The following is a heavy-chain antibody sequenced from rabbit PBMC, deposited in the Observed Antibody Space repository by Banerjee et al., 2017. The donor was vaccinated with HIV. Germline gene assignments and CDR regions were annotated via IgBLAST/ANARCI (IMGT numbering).Heavy chain of an antibody. D-gene: IGHD1-1*01. CDR3: VRRAGGFSGGPNL. CDR2: IYAGDGNT. J-gene: IGHJ4*01. CDR1: GFSFSSDYW. Sequence: QSLEESGGGLVKPGASLTLTCTASGFSFSSDYWICWVRQAPGKGLEWIACIYAGDGNTYYASWAKGRFTISKTSSTTVTLQMTSLTAADTATYFCVRRAGGFSGGPNLWGPGTSSPS. V-gene: IGHV1S40*01.